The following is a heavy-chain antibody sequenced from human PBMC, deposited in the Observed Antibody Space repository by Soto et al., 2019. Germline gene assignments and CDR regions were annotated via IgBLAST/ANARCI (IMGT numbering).Heavy chain of an antibody. CDR2: ISGSGGST. CDR3: AKVARGIAARPLYYYGMDV. D-gene: IGHD6-6*01. V-gene: IGHV3-23*01. J-gene: IGHJ6*02. CDR1: GFTFSSYA. Sequence: PGGSLRLSCAASGFTFSSYAMSWVRQAPGKGLEWVSAISGSGGSTYYADSVKGRFTISRDNSKNTLYLQMNSLRAEDTAVYYCAKVARGIAARPLYYYGMDVWGQGTTVTVS.